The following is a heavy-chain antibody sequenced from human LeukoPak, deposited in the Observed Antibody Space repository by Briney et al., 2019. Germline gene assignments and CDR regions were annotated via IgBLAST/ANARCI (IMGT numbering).Heavy chain of an antibody. CDR3: ARDKARYGMDV. CDR2: IWYDGSNK. CDR1: GFTFSSYG. V-gene: IGHV3-33*01. Sequence: GGSLRLSCAASGFTFSSYGMHWVRQAPGKGLEWVAVIWYDGSNKYYADSVKGRFTISRDNAKNSLYLQMNSLRAEDTAVYYCARDKARYGMDVWGQGTTVTVSS. J-gene: IGHJ6*02. D-gene: IGHD1-14*01.